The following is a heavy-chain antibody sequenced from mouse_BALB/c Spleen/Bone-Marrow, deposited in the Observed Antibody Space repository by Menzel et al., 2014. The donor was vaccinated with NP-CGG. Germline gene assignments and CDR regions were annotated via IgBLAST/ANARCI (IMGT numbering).Heavy chain of an antibody. J-gene: IGHJ3*01. V-gene: IGHV5-9-2*01. CDR2: IGGGGSYT. CDR3: ARHAFYDQTEVSFVN. Sequence: EVQRVESGGGLVKSGGSLKLSCAASGFTFNSYGMSWVRQTPEKRLEWVATIGGGGSYTFYSDSVKGRFTISRDNAKNNLYLQLSSLRSEDTALYYCARHAFYDQTEVSFVNWGQGTLVTVSA. D-gene: IGHD2-3*01. CDR1: GFTFNSYG.